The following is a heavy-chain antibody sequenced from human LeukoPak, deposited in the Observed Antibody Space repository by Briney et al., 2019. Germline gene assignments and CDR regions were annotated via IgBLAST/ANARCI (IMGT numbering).Heavy chain of an antibody. CDR1: GGSISSYY. Sequence: PSETLSLTCTVSGGSISSYYWSWIQQPAGKGLEWIGRIYSTGSTNYNPSLKSRVTMSVDTSKNQFSRRLRSVTAADTAVYYCARQIASAGTAGFDFWGQGALVTVSS. J-gene: IGHJ4*02. V-gene: IGHV4-4*07. CDR3: ARQIASAGTAGFDF. D-gene: IGHD6-13*01. CDR2: IYSTGST.